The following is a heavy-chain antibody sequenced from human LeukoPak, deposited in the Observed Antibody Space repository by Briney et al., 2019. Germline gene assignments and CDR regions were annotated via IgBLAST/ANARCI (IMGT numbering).Heavy chain of an antibody. D-gene: IGHD4-17*01. CDR2: ISGSGGST. CDR3: ARDYGDSALAFDI. CDR1: GFTFSSYG. Sequence: PGGSLRLSCAASGFTFSSYGMSWVRQAPGKGLEWVSAISGSGGSTYYADSVKGRFTISRDNAKNSLYLQMNSLRAEDTAVYYCARDYGDSALAFDIWGQGTMVTVSS. J-gene: IGHJ3*02. V-gene: IGHV3-23*01.